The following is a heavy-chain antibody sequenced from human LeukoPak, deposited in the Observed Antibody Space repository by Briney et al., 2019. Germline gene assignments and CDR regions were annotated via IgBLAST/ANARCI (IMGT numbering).Heavy chain of an antibody. J-gene: IGHJ4*02. Sequence: SGPTLVRPSQTPTLTFTFSGFSLRDTGAGVGWIRQPPGKALECLAFIYWDDDKRYSSSLKSRLTITKDTSKNEVVLTMTNMDSVDTATYYCAHSLYYFGMDSSYNGLDHWGQGTLVTVSS. CDR1: GFSLRDTGAG. D-gene: IGHD3-10*01. CDR2: IYWDDDK. V-gene: IGHV2-5*02. CDR3: AHSLYYFGMDSSYNGLDH.